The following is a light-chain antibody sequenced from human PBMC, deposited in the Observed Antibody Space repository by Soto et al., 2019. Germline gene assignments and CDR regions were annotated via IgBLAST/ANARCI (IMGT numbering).Light chain of an antibody. CDR2: DVS. CDR1: QSVSNY. CDR3: QQRMNWPLT. Sequence: IVLTPSPATLSLSPGEGATLSCRASQSVSNYLIWYQQKPGQAPRLLIYDVSNRATGIPARFSGSGSGTDFTLTISSLEPEDFAVYYCQQRMNWPLTFGQGTRLEIK. V-gene: IGKV3-11*01. J-gene: IGKJ5*01.